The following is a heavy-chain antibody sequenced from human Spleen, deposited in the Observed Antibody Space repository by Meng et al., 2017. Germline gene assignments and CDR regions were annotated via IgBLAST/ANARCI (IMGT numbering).Heavy chain of an antibody. CDR1: GFTFSSYW. CDR3: AGCCSGGSCYGRFLDC. D-gene: IGHD2-15*01. J-gene: IGHJ4*01. Sequence: GESLKISCAASGFTFSSYWMIWVRQAPGKGLEWVAKIKHDGSEKYYEDSVKGRFTISRDNAKNTLYLQMNSLRAEDTAVYYCAGCCSGGSCYGRFLDCWGQGTPVTVSS. CDR2: IKHDGSEK. V-gene: IGHV3-7*01.